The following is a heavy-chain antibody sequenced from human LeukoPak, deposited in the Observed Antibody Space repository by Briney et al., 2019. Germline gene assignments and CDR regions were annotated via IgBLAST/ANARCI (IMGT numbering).Heavy chain of an antibody. J-gene: IGHJ4*02. CDR2: IYYSGST. Sequence: SETLSLTCTVSGGSISSSSYYWGWIRQPPGKGLEWIGSIYYSGSTYYNPSLKSRVTISVDTSKNQFSLKLSSVTAADTAVYYCASPGYGVETRRGFDYWGQGTLVTVSS. CDR1: GGSISSSSYY. CDR3: ASPGYGVETRRGFDY. V-gene: IGHV4-39*07. D-gene: IGHD4-17*01.